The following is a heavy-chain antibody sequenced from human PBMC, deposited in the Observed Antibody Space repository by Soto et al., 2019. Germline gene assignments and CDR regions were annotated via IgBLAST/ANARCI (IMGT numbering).Heavy chain of an antibody. CDR3: AKDQLAFCSTTSCFGAFDY. D-gene: IGHD2-2*01. V-gene: IGHV3-23*01. J-gene: IGHJ4*01. Sequence: GGSLRLSCVASGFTFSSYAMSWVRQAAGQRLEWVSVVSGSSASIYYAYSVNGRFRISRDYSKNTVYLQMHSLRPADTAVYYCAKDQLAFCSTTSCFGAFDYWGHGTPVTVSS. CDR1: GFTFSSYA. CDR2: VSGSSASI.